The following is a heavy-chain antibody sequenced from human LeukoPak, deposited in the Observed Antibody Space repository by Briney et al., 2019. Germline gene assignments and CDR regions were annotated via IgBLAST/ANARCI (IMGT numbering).Heavy chain of an antibody. CDR3: AKDGDLRYFDWLLGSYFDY. J-gene: IGHJ4*02. CDR2: ISYDGSNK. CDR1: GFTFSSYG. Sequence: GGSLRLSCVASGFTFSSYGMHWVRQAPGKGLEWVAVISYDGSNKYYADSVKGRFTISRDNSKNTLYLQMNSLRAEDTAVYYCAKDGDLRYFDWLLGSYFDYWGQGTLVTVSS. V-gene: IGHV3-30*18. D-gene: IGHD3-9*01.